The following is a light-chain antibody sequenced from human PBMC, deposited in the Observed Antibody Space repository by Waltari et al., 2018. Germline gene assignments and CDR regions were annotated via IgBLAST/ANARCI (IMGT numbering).Light chain of an antibody. CDR2: DVS. CDR3: QQRRAWPLT. V-gene: IGKV3-11*01. CDR1: QSVHNY. J-gene: IGKJ4*01. Sequence: IFVTKFPAILSLSPGGRGSLSCRASQSVHNYLAWYPQKPGQAPRLLIYDVSNRATDIPARFSGSGFATDFTLTISSLEPEDFAVYYCQQRRAWPLTFGGGTKVEIK.